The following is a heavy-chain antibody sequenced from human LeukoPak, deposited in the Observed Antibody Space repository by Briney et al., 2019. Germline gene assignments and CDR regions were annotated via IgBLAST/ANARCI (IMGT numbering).Heavy chain of an antibody. CDR2: ISYDGSNK. CDR3: ARDRYSGSYWLGDY. CDR1: GFTFSSYA. J-gene: IGHJ4*02. V-gene: IGHV3-30*04. Sequence: PGGSLRLSCAASGFTFSSYAMHWVRQAPGKGLEWVAVISYDGSNKYYADSVKGRFTISRDNSKNTLYLQMNSLRAEDTAVYYCARDRYSGSYWLGDYWGQGTLVTVSS. D-gene: IGHD1-26*01.